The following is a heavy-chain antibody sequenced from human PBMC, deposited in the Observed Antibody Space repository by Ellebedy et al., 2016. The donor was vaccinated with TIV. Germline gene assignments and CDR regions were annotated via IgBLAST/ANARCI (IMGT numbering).Heavy chain of an antibody. Sequence: ASVKVSCKASGYTFTGYYMHWVRQAPGQGLEWMGWINPNSGGTNYAQKFQGRVTMTRDTSISTAYMELSRLRSDDTAVYYCARGPLYYYGSGNWFDPWGQGTLVTVSS. CDR3: ARGPLYYYGSGNWFDP. V-gene: IGHV1-2*02. D-gene: IGHD3-10*01. CDR2: INPNSGGT. J-gene: IGHJ5*02. CDR1: GYTFTGYY.